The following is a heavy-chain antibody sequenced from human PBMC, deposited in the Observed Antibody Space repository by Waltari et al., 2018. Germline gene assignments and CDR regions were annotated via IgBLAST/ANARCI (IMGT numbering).Heavy chain of an antibody. J-gene: IGHJ4*02. V-gene: IGHV3-23*04. D-gene: IGHD3-22*01. CDR2: ISGSGATT. CDR3: AKAPTATVYDSSGYFLLTFDY. CDR1: GLTFSRHG. Sequence: EVHLVESGGGLVQPGGSLRVSCAASGLTFSRHGMSWVRQAPGKGLEWVSSISGSGATTYYADSMKGRFTISRDNSKNTLYLQMSSLRAEDTAVYYCAKAPTATVYDSSGYFLLTFDYWGQGTLVTVSS.